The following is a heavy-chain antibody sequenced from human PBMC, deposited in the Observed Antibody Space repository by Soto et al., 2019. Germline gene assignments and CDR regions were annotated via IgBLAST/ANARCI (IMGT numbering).Heavy chain of an antibody. V-gene: IGHV3-30*03. Sequence: GGSLRLSCAASGFTFSTYGMHWVRQAPGKGLEWVAVISYDGNNKYYADSVKGRFTISRDNSKNTLYLQMSSLRAEDTAVYYCARTRLQSAFDIWGQGTMVTVSS. D-gene: IGHD4-4*01. J-gene: IGHJ3*02. CDR3: ARTRLQSAFDI. CDR2: ISYDGNNK. CDR1: GFTFSTYG.